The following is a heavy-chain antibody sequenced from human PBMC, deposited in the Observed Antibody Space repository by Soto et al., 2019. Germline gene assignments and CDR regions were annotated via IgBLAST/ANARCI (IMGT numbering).Heavy chain of an antibody. CDR1: GFTVSSNY. D-gene: IGHD3-10*01. CDR3: ARDRGFGGGDAFDI. CDR2: IYSGGST. Sequence: GGSLRLSCAASGFTVSSNYMSWVRQAPGKGLEWVSVIYSGGSTYYADSVKGRFTSTSNNSKNTLYLQMNSLRAEDTVVYYCARDRGFGGGDAFDIWGQGTMVTVSS. J-gene: IGHJ3*02. V-gene: IGHV3-66*01.